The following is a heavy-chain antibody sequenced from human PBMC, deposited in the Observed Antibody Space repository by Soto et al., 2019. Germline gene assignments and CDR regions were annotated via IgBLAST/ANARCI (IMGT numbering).Heavy chain of an antibody. D-gene: IGHD3-10*01. CDR1: GGSISSYY. J-gene: IGHJ6*02. V-gene: IGHV4-59*08. CDR2: VHHSWGS. Sequence: QVQLQESGPGLVKPSETLSLSCTVSGGSISSYYWSWFRQSPGKRMEWIGYVHHSWGSSYNPSLRXXVXXSLDTPKSQFSLTVTSVTATDTAVYYCARQGFGPLHGVVDVWGQGTTVTVSS. CDR3: ARQGFGPLHGVVDV.